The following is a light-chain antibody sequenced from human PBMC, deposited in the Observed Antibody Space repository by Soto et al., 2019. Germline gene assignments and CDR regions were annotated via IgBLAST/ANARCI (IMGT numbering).Light chain of an antibody. CDR2: EVS. Sequence: QSVLTQPPSASGSPGQSVTISCTGTSSDVGGYNYVSWYQQHPGKAPKLMIYEVSKRPSGVPDRFSGSKSGNTASLTVSGLQAEDEADYYCSSYAGSNNLEVFATGTKVTVL. V-gene: IGLV2-8*01. J-gene: IGLJ1*01. CDR1: SSDVGGYNY. CDR3: SSYAGSNNLEV.